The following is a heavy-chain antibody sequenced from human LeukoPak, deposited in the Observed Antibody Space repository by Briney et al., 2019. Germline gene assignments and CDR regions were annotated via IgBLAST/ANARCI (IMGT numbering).Heavy chain of an antibody. D-gene: IGHD4-17*01. CDR1: GFTFSSYV. J-gene: IGHJ4*02. CDR2: ITSSGGNT. CDR3: ARDPRTNDYGPYFDY. V-gene: IGHV3-23*01. Sequence: GGSLRLSCAASGFTFSSYVLSWVRQAPGKGLEWVSIITSSGGNTYYADSVKGRFTISRDNSKNTLYLQMNSLRAEDTAVYYCARDPRTNDYGPYFDYWGQGTLVTVSS.